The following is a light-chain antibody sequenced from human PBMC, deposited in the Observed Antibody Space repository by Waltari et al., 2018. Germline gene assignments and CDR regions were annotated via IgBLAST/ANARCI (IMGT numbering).Light chain of an antibody. J-gene: IGLJ3*02. V-gene: IGLV2-23*01. CDR3: CSYAGNSAWL. CDR1: SSAVENYHL. CDR2: EAT. Sequence: QSALTQPASVSGSPGQSLTISCTKTSSAVENYHLASWYQQHPGKVPKLIIYEATKRPSGVSDRFSGSKSGNTAFLTISGLQAEDEAEYYCCSYAGNSAWLFGGGTKLTVL.